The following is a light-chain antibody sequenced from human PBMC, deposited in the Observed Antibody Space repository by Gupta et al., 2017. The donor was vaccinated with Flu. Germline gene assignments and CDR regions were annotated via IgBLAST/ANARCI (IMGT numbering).Light chain of an antibody. CDR3: SSYTSSSTFPYV. V-gene: IGLV2-14*01. CDR2: EVS. CDR1: SSDVGGYNY. Sequence: QSALTKPASVSGSPGQSITISCTGTSSDVGGYNYVSWYQQHPGKAPKLMIYEVSNRPSGVSNRFSGSKSGNTASLTIAGLQAGDEADYYCSSYTSSSTFPYVFGTGTKVTVL. J-gene: IGLJ1*01.